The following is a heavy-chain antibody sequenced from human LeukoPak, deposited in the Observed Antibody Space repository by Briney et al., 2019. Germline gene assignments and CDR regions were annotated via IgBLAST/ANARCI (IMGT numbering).Heavy chain of an antibody. V-gene: IGHV3-33*01. CDR1: GFTFSSYG. CDR2: IWYDGSNK. Sequence: PGRSLRLSCAASGFTFSSYGMHWVRQAPGKGLEWVAVIWYDGSNKYYADSVKGRFTISRDNSKNTLYLQMNSLRAEDTAVYYCAGSDYYDSSGYYDWGQGTLVTVSS. J-gene: IGHJ4*02. CDR3: AGSDYYDSSGYYD. D-gene: IGHD3-22*01.